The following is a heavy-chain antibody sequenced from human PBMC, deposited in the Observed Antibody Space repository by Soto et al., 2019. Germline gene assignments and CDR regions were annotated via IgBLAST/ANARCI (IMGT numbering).Heavy chain of an antibody. CDR1: GFTFSSYA. D-gene: IGHD6-6*01. V-gene: IGHV3-23*01. CDR2: ISGSGGNT. CDR3: AKSITARPFVY. Sequence: RLSCTASGFTFSSYAMSWVRQAPGKGLEWVSAISGSGGNTYYADSVKGRFTISRDNSKNTLYLQMNSLRAEDTAVYYCAKSITARPFVYWGQGALVTVSS. J-gene: IGHJ4*02.